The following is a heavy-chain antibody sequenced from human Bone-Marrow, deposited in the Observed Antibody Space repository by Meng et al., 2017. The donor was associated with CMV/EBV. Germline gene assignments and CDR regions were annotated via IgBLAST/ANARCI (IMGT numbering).Heavy chain of an antibody. Sequence: TLSLTCAVSGGSISSSNGWSWVRQPPGKGLEWFGEFYHSGSTNYNPSLKSRVTISVDKSKNQFSLKLSSVTAADTAVYYCARFRERGICAFDIWGQGTMVTVSS. CDR3: ARFRERGICAFDI. CDR2: FYHSGST. J-gene: IGHJ3*02. D-gene: IGHD3-10*01. V-gene: IGHV4-4*02. CDR1: GGSISSSNG.